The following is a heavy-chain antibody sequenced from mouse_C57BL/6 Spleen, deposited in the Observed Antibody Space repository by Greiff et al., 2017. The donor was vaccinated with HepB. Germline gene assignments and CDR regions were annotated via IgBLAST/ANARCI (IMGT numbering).Heavy chain of an antibody. CDR1: GYTFTSYW. D-gene: IGHD1-1*01. CDR2: INPSNGGT. J-gene: IGHJ4*01. Sequence: QVQLKQPGTELVKPGASVKLSCKASGYTFTSYWMHWVKQRPGQGLEWIGNINPSNGGTNYNEKFKSKATLTVDKSSSTAYMQLSSLTSEDSAVYCCAREGTTVDYAMDYWGQGTSVTVSS. V-gene: IGHV1-53*01. CDR3: AREGTTVDYAMDY.